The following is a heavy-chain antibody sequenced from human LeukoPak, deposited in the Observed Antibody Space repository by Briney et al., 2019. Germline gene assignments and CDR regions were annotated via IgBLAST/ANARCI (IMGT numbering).Heavy chain of an antibody. J-gene: IGHJ4*02. CDR3: AREGDSPLPGGASLDY. V-gene: IGHV1-69*05. Sequence: ASVKVSCKASGGTFSSYAISWVRQAPGQGLEWMGGIIPIFGTANYAQKFQGRVTITTDESTSTAYMELSSLRSEDTAVYYCAREGDSPLPGGASLDYWGQGTLVTVSS. CDR1: GGTFSSYA. CDR2: IIPIFGTA. D-gene: IGHD2-2*01.